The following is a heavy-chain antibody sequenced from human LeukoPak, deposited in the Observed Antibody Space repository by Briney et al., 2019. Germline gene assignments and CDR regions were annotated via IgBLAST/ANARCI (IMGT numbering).Heavy chain of an antibody. CDR2: MNPNSGNK. J-gene: IGHJ4*02. CDR1: GYTFTSYD. D-gene: IGHD3-10*01. CDR3: ARGAITMRLIAY. V-gene: IGHV1-8*01. Sequence: GASVKLSCKASGYTFTSYDINWVRQATGQGPEWMGWMNPNSGNKGYAQKFQGRVTMTRNTSISTAYMELSSLRSEDTAVYYYARGAITMRLIAYWGQGTLVTVSS.